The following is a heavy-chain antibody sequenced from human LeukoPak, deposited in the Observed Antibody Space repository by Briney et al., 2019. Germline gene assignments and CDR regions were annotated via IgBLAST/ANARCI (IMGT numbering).Heavy chain of an antibody. V-gene: IGHV3-11*01. Sequence: PGGSLRLSCAASGFTFSDYYMSWIRQAPGKGLEWVSYISSSGSTIYYADSVEGRFTISRDNAKNSLYLQMNSLRAEDTAVYYWARGAGYGGYLLSFTYWGRETLVPVPS. CDR3: ARGAGYGGYLLSFTY. CDR1: GFTFSDYY. J-gene: IGHJ4*02. CDR2: ISSSGSTI. D-gene: IGHD5-12*01.